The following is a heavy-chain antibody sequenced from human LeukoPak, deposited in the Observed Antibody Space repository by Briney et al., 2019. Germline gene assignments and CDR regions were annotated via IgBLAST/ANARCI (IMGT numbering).Heavy chain of an antibody. D-gene: IGHD3-3*01. CDR3: ARGITIFGVIIIANWFDP. CDR1: GYSISSGYH. CDR2: IYHSGRT. Sequence: PSETLSLTCVVSGYSISSGYHWGWIRQPPGKGREGFGGIYHSGRTYYSPSLKRRVTISLDTSKNQFSLKLSSVTAADTAVYYCARGITIFGVIIIANWFDPWGQGTLVTVSS. V-gene: IGHV4-38-2*01. J-gene: IGHJ5*02.